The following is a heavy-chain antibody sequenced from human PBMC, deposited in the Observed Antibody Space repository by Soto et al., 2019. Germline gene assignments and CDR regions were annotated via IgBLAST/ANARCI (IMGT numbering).Heavy chain of an antibody. Sequence: ASVKVSCKASGYTLTSYAMHWVRQAPGQRLQWMGWINAGNGNTKYSQQFQGRVPITRDTSASTAYMELSSLRSEDTAVYYCARYDPYYYGMDVWGQGTTATVSS. CDR2: INAGNGNT. J-gene: IGHJ6*02. CDR1: GYTLTSYA. D-gene: IGHD1-1*01. CDR3: ARYDPYYYGMDV. V-gene: IGHV1-3*01.